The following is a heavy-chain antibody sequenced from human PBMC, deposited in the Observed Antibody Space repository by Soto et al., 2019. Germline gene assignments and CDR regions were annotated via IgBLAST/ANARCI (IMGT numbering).Heavy chain of an antibody. D-gene: IGHD5-18*01. CDR1: GFTFTSSA. J-gene: IGHJ6*03. CDR3: AADGGGYSYGYLDYYYYMDV. Sequence: SVKVSCKASGFTFTSSAMQWVRQARGQRLELIGWIVVGSGNTNYAQKFQERVTITRDMSTSTAYMELSSLRSEDTAVYYCAADGGGYSYGYLDYYYYMDVWGKGTTVTVSS. CDR2: IVVGSGNT. V-gene: IGHV1-58*02.